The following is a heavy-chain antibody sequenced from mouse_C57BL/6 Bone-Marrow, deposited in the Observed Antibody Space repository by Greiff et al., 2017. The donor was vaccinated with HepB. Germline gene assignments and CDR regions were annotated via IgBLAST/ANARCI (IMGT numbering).Heavy chain of an antibody. Sequence: VQLQQSGAELVRPGASVKLSCKASGYTFTSYGISWVKQRTGPGLAWIGEIYPRSGNTYYNEKFKGKATLTADKSSSTAYMELRSLTSKDSAVYFCARSYSGNYDYWGKGTTLTVSS. V-gene: IGHV1-81*01. J-gene: IGHJ2*01. D-gene: IGHD2-1*01. CDR2: IYPRSGNT. CDR3: ARSYSGNYDY. CDR1: GYTFTSYG.